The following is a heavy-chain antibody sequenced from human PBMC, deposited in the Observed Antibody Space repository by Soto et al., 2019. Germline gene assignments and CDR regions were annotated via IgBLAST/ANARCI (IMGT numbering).Heavy chain of an antibody. J-gene: IGHJ3*02. CDR1: GFTFSSYS. CDR3: ARDTSGGVIVFDAFDI. D-gene: IGHD3-16*02. V-gene: IGHV3-48*02. CDR2: ISSSSSTI. Sequence: GGSLRLSCAASGFTFSSYSMNWVRQAPGKGLEWVSYISSSSSTIYYADSVKGRFTISRDNAKNSLYLQMNSLRDEDTAVYYWARDTSGGVIVFDAFDIWGQGTMVTVSS.